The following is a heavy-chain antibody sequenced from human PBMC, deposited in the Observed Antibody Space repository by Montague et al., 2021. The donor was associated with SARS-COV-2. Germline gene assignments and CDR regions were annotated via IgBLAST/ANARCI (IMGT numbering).Heavy chain of an antibody. Sequence: SLRLSCAASGFTFSSYSMNWVRQTPGKGLEWVSYISSSSSTIYYADSVKGRFTISRDNAKNSLCLQMNSLRDEDTAVYYCARDQVLWFGEHVVWGQGTLVTVSS. V-gene: IGHV3-48*02. D-gene: IGHD3-10*01. J-gene: IGHJ4*02. CDR3: ARDQVLWFGEHVV. CDR1: GFTFSSYS. CDR2: ISSSSSTI.